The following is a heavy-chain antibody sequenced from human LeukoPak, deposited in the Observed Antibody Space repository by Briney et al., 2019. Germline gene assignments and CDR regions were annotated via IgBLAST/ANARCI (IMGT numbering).Heavy chain of an antibody. D-gene: IGHD3-9*01. CDR2: ISYDGSNK. CDR3: ARDLYYDILTGPGYYFDY. Sequence: SCKASGGTFSSYAMHWVRQAPGKGLEWVAVISYDGSNKYYADSVKGRFTISRDNSKNTLYLQMNSLRAEDTAVYYCARDLYYDILTGPGYYFDYWGQGTLVTVSS. CDR1: GGTFSSYA. V-gene: IGHV3-30*04. J-gene: IGHJ4*02.